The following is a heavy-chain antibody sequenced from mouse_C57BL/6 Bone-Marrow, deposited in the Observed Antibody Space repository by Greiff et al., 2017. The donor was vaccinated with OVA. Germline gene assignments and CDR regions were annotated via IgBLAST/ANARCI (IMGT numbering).Heavy chain of an antibody. D-gene: IGHD1-1*01. CDR1: GYSFTGYY. Sequence: EVQLQQSGPELVKPGASVKISCKASGYSFTGYYMNWVKQSPEKSLEWIGEINPSTGGTTYNQKFKAKATLTVAKSSSTAYMQLKSLTSEDSAVYYCARWGYYGSSFFFDYWGQGTTLTVSS. V-gene: IGHV1-42*01. J-gene: IGHJ2*01. CDR2: INPSTGGT. CDR3: ARWGYYGSSFFFDY.